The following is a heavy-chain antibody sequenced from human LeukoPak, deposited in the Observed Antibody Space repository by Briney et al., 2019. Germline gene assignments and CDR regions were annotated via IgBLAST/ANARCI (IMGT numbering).Heavy chain of an antibody. J-gene: IGHJ4*02. CDR3: AKSSDGSTSFDQ. CDR2: IKQDGSEK. CDR1: GFTFSSYW. V-gene: IGHV3-7*03. D-gene: IGHD2-2*01. Sequence: GGSLRLSCAASGFTFSSYWMSWVRQAPGKGLEWVANIKQDGSEKYYVDSVKGRFTISRDNSKNTLYLQINSLRAEDMALYYCAKSSDGSTSFDQWGQGTLVTVSS.